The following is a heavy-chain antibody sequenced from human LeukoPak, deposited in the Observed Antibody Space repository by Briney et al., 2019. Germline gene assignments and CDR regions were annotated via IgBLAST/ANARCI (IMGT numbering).Heavy chain of an antibody. Sequence: TSETLSLTCVVSGYSISSGYYWGWIRQPPGKGLEWIGSIYHGGSTYYNPSLESRVTISVDRSKNQFSLKLNPVTAADTAVYYCAKGGGIAVPGPFEYWGQGTLVTVSS. J-gene: IGHJ4*02. CDR3: AKGGGIAVPGPFEY. V-gene: IGHV4-38-2*01. CDR2: IYHGGST. D-gene: IGHD6-19*01. CDR1: GYSISSGYY.